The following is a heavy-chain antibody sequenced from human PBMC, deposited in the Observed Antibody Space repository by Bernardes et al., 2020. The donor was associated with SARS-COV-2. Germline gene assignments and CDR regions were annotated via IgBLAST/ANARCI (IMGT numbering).Heavy chain of an antibody. J-gene: IGHJ3*01. CDR3: ARETLSSSWAAFDV. D-gene: IGHD6-19*01. Sequence: GGSLRLSCAASGFSFSRHDMNWVRQAPGKGLEWISYITDGAQTEQYADSVKGRFTVSRDNAKNLVYLQMNSLRVDDTAIYYCARETLSSSWAAFDVWGRGTMVTVSS. CDR1: GFSFSRHD. CDR2: ITDGAQTE. V-gene: IGHV3-48*03.